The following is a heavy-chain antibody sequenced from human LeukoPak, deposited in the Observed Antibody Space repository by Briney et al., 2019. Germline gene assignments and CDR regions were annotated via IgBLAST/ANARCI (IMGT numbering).Heavy chain of an antibody. D-gene: IGHD3/OR15-3a*01. CDR2: IRYDGS. CDR3: TREDWDFDS. V-gene: IGHV3-30*02. J-gene: IGHJ4*02. CDR1: GFIFRNYG. Sequence: GGSLRLSCAASGFIFRNYGMHWVRQAPGKGLEWVACIRYDGSKYADSVKGRFTISRDDSNNMAYLQMNSLKNEDTAVYYCTREDWDFDSWGQGTPVSVSS.